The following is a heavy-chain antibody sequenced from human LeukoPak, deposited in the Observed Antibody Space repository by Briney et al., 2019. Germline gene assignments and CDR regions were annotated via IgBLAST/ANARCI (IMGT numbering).Heavy chain of an antibody. CDR3: ARVYSSGWSYYFDY. Sequence: SETLSLTCIVSGGSISSYYWSWIRQPAGKGLEWIGRIYTSGSTNYNPSLKSRVTMSVDTSKNQFSLKLSSVTAADTAVYYCARVYSSGWSYYFDYWGQGTLVTVSS. J-gene: IGHJ4*02. CDR1: GGSISSYY. D-gene: IGHD6-19*01. V-gene: IGHV4-4*07. CDR2: IYTSGST.